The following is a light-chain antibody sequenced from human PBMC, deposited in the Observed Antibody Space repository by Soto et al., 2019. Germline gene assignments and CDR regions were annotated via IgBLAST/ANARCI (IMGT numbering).Light chain of an antibody. V-gene: IGLV2-14*01. Sequence: QSVLTQPASVSGSLGQSITISCTGTSFNNVSWYQQHPGRAPKLMIYEVSNRPSGVSNRFSGSKSGNTASLTISGLQAEDEADYYCSSYTRSSTLFGTGTQLTVL. CDR2: EVS. CDR3: SSYTRSSTL. CDR1: SFNN. J-gene: IGLJ1*01.